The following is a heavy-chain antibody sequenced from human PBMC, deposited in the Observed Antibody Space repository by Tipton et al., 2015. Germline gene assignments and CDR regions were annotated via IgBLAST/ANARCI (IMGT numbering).Heavy chain of an antibody. V-gene: IGHV3-11*01. Sequence: SLRLSCAASGFTFSDYFLSWIRQAPGKGLEWVSYISSYSGTTIYYADSVKSRFTISRDNAKNSLYLQMNSLRAEDTAVYYCARGGSVFGSWGQGILVSVSS. CDR3: ARGGSVFGS. J-gene: IGHJ4*02. CDR2: ISSYSGTTI. CDR1: GFTFSDYF. D-gene: IGHD5-12*01.